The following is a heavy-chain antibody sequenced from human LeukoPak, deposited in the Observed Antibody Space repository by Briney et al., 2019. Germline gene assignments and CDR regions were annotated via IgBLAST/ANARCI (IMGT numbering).Heavy chain of an antibody. D-gene: IGHD3-10*01. J-gene: IGHJ4*02. Sequence: SETLSLTCTVSGGSISSSSYYWGWIRQPPGKGLEWTGSIYYSGSTYYNPSLKSRVTISVDTSKNQFSLKLSSVTAADTAVYYCARDFAIWFGELQAFDYWGQGTLVTVSS. CDR1: GGSISSSSYY. CDR3: ARDFAIWFGELQAFDY. V-gene: IGHV4-39*07. CDR2: IYYSGST.